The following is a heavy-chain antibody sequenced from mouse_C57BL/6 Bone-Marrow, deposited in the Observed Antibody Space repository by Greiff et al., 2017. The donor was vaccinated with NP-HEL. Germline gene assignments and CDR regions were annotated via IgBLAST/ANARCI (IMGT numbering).Heavy chain of an antibody. CDR2: ISNGGGST. J-gene: IGHJ1*03. V-gene: IGHV5-12*01. Sequence: EVHLVESGGGLVQPGGSLKLSCAASGFTFSDYYMYWVRQTPEKRLEWVAYISNGGGSTYYPDTVKGRFTISRDNAKNTLYLQMSRLKSEDTAMYYCARQGGSTVVATDWYFDVWGTGTTVTVSS. CDR1: GFTFSDYY. CDR3: ARQGGSTVVATDWYFDV. D-gene: IGHD1-1*01.